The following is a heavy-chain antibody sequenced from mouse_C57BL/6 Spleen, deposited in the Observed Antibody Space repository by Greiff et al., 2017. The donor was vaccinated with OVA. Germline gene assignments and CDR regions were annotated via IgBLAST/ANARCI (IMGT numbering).Heavy chain of an antibody. Sequence: VKLMESGAELVRPGASVTLSCKASGYTFTDYEMHWVKQTPVHGLEWIGAIDPETGGTAYNQKFKGKAILTADKSSSTAYMELRSLTSEDSAVYYCTRRLRLGFDYWGQGTTLTVSS. J-gene: IGHJ2*01. CDR1: GYTFTDYE. CDR2: IDPETGGT. V-gene: IGHV1-15*01. D-gene: IGHD1-1*01. CDR3: TRRLRLGFDY.